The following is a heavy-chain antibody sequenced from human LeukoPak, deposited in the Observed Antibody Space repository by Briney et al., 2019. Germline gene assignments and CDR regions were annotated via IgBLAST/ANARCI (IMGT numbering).Heavy chain of an antibody. D-gene: IGHD2-21*01. CDR3: ARDYSHPIYGMDV. V-gene: IGHV3-66*01. Sequence: GGSLRLSCAASGFTVSSNYMSWVRQAPGKGLEWVSVIYSGGSTYYGDSVKGRFTITRDNSKNTLYLQMNSLRAEDTAVYYCARDYSHPIYGMDVWGQGTTVTVSS. CDR1: GFTVSSNY. J-gene: IGHJ6*02. CDR2: IYSGGST.